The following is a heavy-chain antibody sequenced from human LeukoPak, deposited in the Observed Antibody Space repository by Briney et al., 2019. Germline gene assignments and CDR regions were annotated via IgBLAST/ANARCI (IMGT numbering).Heavy chain of an antibody. CDR1: GFTFSNFW. V-gene: IGHV3-7*01. CDR3: AKIPQVAIFSVPNFDY. D-gene: IGHD3-3*01. J-gene: IGHJ4*02. Sequence: GGSLRLSCAASGFTFSNFWMSWVRQTPGKGLEWVANINQDGNETHYVDSVRGRFTISRDNAKNSLYLQMNSLRAEDTAVYYCAKIPQVAIFSVPNFDYWGQGTLVTVSS. CDR2: INQDGNET.